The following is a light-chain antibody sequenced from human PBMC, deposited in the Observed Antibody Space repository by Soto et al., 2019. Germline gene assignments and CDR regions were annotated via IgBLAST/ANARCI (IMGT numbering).Light chain of an antibody. V-gene: IGKV3-11*01. Sequence: EIVLTQSPDTLSLSPGESATLSCRASESVSTFLAWYQQKPGQAPRLLIYEASSRATGIPARFSGGGSGTVFTLTISRLEPEDVGIYDCMQTTQLITFGQGTRLEIK. J-gene: IGKJ5*01. CDR1: ESVSTF. CDR3: MQTTQLIT. CDR2: EAS.